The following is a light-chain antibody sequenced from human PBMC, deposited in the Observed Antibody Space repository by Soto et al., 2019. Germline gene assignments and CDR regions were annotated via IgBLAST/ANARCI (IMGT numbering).Light chain of an antibody. CDR2: DVS. Sequence: QSVLTQPASVSGSPGQSITISCTGTNSDVGGYNFVSWYQQHPGKAPKLMIYDVSNRPSGVSNRFSGSKSGNTASLNISGLQAEDEADYYCSSYTSSSIPYVFGIGTKFTVL. V-gene: IGLV2-14*01. CDR3: SSYTSSSIPYV. J-gene: IGLJ1*01. CDR1: NSDVGGYNF.